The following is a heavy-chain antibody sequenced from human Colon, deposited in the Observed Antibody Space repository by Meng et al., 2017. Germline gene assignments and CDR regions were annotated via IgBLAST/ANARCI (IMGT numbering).Heavy chain of an antibody. D-gene: IGHD6-25*01. J-gene: IGHJ4*02. CDR1: GFTLSAHW. V-gene: IGHV3-74*01. Sequence: EVQVVETGGGLVQPGGSLRLSCAASGFTLSAHWMHWVRQAPGKGLVGIARISVDETATTYADSVKGRFTISRDNAKNTLYLQMNSLRAEDTAVYYCARSGYHNGYDYWGQGTLVTVSS. CDR2: ISVDETAT. CDR3: ARSGYHNGYDY.